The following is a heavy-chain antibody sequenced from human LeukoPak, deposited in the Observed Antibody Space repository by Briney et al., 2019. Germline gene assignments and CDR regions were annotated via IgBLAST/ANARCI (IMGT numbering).Heavy chain of an antibody. D-gene: IGHD3-16*02. CDR3: ARVVVGRLRLGELSLFLGNNWFDP. J-gene: IGHJ5*02. Sequence: SVKVSCKASGGTFSSYAISWVRQAPGQGLEWMGRIIPILGIANYAQKFQGRVTITADKSTSTAYMELSSLRSEDTAVYYCARVVVGRLRLGELSLFLGNNWFDPWGQGTLVTVSS. CDR1: GGTFSSYA. V-gene: IGHV1-69*04. CDR2: IIPILGIA.